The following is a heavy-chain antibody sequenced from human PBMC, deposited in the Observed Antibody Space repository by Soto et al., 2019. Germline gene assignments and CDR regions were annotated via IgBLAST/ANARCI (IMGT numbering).Heavy chain of an antibody. CDR3: ALRVWWRQLVNFDP. CDR2: MNPNSGNT. Sequence: QVQLVQSGAEVKKPGASVKVSCKASGYTFTSYDINWVRQATGQGLEWMGWMNPNSGNTGYAQKFQGRVTMTRNTSISTAYMELSSLRSEGTAVYYCALRVWWRQLVNFDPWGQGTLVTVSS. CDR1: GYTFTSYD. J-gene: IGHJ5*02. V-gene: IGHV1-8*01. D-gene: IGHD6-13*01.